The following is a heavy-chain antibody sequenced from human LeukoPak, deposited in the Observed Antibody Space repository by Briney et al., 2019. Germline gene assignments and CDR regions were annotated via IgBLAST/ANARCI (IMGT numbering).Heavy chain of an antibody. Sequence: SETLSLTCGVYGGSFSGYYWSWIRQPPGKGLEWIGEINHSGSTNYNPSLKSRVTISVDTSKNQFSLKLSSVTAADTAVYYCARLTILSLFDPWGQGTLVTVSS. J-gene: IGHJ5*02. CDR2: INHSGST. CDR3: ARLTILSLFDP. V-gene: IGHV4-34*01. CDR1: GGSFSGYY. D-gene: IGHD3-16*02.